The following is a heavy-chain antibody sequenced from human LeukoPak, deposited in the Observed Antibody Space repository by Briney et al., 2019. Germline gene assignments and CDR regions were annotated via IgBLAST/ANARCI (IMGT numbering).Heavy chain of an antibody. CDR1: GGTFSSYA. CDR2: IIPIFGIA. D-gene: IGHD3-10*01. V-gene: IGHV1-69*04. Sequence: SVKVSCKASGGTFSSYAISWVRQAPGQGLEWMGRIIPIFGIANYAQKFQGRVTITADKSTSTAYMELSSLRSEDTAVYYCATVRIGELLYNWFDPWGQGTLVTVSS. J-gene: IGHJ5*02. CDR3: ATVRIGELLYNWFDP.